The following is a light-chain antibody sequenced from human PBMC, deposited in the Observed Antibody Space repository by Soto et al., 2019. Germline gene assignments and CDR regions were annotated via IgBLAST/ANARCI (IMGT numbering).Light chain of an antibody. CDR3: QQRLNRPPG. J-gene: IGKJ1*01. V-gene: IGKV3-11*01. CDR1: QSVTNY. CDR2: DAS. Sequence: EIFLTQSPDTLSLSPGERATLTCRASQSVTNYIAWYQQRPGQAPRLLIYDASNRATGVPARLSGSRSGTDFTLTISDLEPADFGLYYCQQRLNRPPGFGQGTKVDIK.